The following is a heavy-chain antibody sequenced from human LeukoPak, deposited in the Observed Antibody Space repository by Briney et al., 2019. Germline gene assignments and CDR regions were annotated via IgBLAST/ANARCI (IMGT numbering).Heavy chain of an antibody. CDR1: GFTFSSYG. D-gene: IGHD3-22*01. V-gene: IGHV3-30*02. CDR2: IRYDGSNK. CDR3: ARDRQYYYHSSGLDY. J-gene: IGHJ4*02. Sequence: HPGGSLRLSCAASGFTFSSYGMHWVRQAPGKGLEWVAFIRYDGSNKYYADSVKGRFTISRDNSKNTLYLQMNSLRAEDTAVYYCARDRQYYYHSSGLDYWGQGTLVTVSS.